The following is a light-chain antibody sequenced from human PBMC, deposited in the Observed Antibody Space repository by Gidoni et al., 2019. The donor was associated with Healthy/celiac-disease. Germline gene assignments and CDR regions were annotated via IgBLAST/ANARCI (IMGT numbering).Light chain of an antibody. V-gene: IGKV1-39*01. J-gene: IGKJ2*01. CDR2: AAS. CDR1: QSSSSY. Sequence: IQMTQSPSSLSASVGDRVTITCRASQSSSSYLNWYQQKPGKAPKLLIYAASSLQSRVKSRFSGSGSGTDFTLTISSLQPEDFATYYCQQSYSTLVAFGQGTKLEIK. CDR3: QQSYSTLVA.